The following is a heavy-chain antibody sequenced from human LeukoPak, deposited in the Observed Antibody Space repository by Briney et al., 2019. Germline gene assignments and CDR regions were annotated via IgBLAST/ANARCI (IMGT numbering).Heavy chain of an antibody. D-gene: IGHD1-7*01. J-gene: IGHJ4*02. Sequence: PGGSLRLSCAASGFTFSSYAMSWVRQAPGKGLEWVSAISGSGGSTYYADSVKGRFTISRDNSKNTLYLQMNSLRAEDTAVYYCAKRRGITGTTGRDYWGQGTLVTVSS. CDR3: AKRRGITGTTGRDY. CDR2: ISGSGGST. V-gene: IGHV3-23*01. CDR1: GFTFSSYA.